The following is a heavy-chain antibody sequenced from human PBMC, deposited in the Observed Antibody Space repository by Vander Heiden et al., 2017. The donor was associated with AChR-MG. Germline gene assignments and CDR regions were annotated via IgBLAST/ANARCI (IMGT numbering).Heavy chain of an antibody. CDR3: ARGTTVVDYFDY. J-gene: IGHJ4*02. CDR2: IIPIFGTA. CDR1: GGPFSSYP. Sequence: QVQLVQSGAEVKKPGSSVKVSCQASGGPFSSYPISWVRQAPGHGLAWVGGIIPIFGTANYAQKFRGRVTITADKSTSTAYMELSSLRSEDTAVYYCARGTTVVDYFDYWGQGTLVTVSS. D-gene: IGHD4-17*01. V-gene: IGHV1-69*06.